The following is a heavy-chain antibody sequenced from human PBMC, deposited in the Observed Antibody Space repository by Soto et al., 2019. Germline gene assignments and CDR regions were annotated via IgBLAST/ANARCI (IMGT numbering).Heavy chain of an antibody. CDR2: ISWQSGSI. V-gene: IGHV3-9*01. CDR1: GFIFDDYA. D-gene: IGHD6-6*01. Sequence: EVQLVESGGGLAQPGRSLRLSCAASGFIFDDYAMHWVRQAPGKGLEWVSGISWQSGSIRYADSVKGRFTISRDNAKNSLYLQMNSLRVEDTALYYYAKDRFSSSSAATFDYWGQGILVTVSS. CDR3: AKDRFSSSSAATFDY. J-gene: IGHJ4*02.